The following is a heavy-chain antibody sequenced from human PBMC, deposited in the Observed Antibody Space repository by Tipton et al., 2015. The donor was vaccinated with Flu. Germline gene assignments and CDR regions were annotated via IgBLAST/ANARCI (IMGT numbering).Heavy chain of an antibody. Sequence: TLSLTCTVSGGSISSYTYYWGWIRQSPGTGLEWIGSIYYSGSTYYNPSLKGRVVLSVDASMSKNEFSLTMTSVTASDTAVYYCARGPRGDTAMVSLGYWGPGILVTVSS. CDR1: GGSISSYTYY. V-gene: IGHV4-39*07. CDR3: ARGPRGDTAMVSLGY. J-gene: IGHJ4*01. D-gene: IGHD5-18*01. CDR2: IYYSGST.